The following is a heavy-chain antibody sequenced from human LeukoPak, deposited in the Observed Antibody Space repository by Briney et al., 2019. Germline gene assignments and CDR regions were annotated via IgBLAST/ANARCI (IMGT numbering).Heavy chain of an antibody. CDR2: ISSSVSTI. J-gene: IGHJ4*02. Sequence: GGSLRLSCAASGFTFSDYYISWIRHAQGKWLEWVSYISSSVSTIYYADSVKGRFTISRDNAKNSLYLQMNSLRAEDTAVYYCARYKRLDYSGSYFDYWGQGTLVTVSS. CDR1: GFTFSDYY. V-gene: IGHV3-11*01. CDR3: ARYKRLDYSGSYFDY. D-gene: IGHD1-26*01.